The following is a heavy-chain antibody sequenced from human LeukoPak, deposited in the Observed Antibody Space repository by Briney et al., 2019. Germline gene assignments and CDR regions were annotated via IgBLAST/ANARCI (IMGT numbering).Heavy chain of an antibody. Sequence: GGSLRLSCVVSGFTFSNYEMNWVRQAPGKGLEWVSYISSSGSTTYYADSVKGRFTISRDNSKNTLFLQMNSLRAEDTAIYYCAKTSVGEGRIIGSGYFDNWGQGTLVTVSS. D-gene: IGHD2-15*01. J-gene: IGHJ4*02. V-gene: IGHV3-48*03. CDR3: AKTSVGEGRIIGSGYFDN. CDR1: GFTFSNYE. CDR2: ISSSGSTT.